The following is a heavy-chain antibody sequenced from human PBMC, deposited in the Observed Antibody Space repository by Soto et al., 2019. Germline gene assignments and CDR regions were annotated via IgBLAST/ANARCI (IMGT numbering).Heavy chain of an antibody. J-gene: IGHJ4*02. Sequence: HVQLQESGPGLVKPSQTLSRTCTVSGGSINSDYYYWSWIRQPQGECLGGIAFIYYTGSTYYAPSLKMRLTIAIDTSKNHFSLSLRTVNSADMAGIYCALVRAHDFDYWGQGTLVTVSS. CDR1: GGSINSDYYY. CDR2: IYYTGST. V-gene: IGHV4-30-4*01. CDR3: ALVRAHDFDY.